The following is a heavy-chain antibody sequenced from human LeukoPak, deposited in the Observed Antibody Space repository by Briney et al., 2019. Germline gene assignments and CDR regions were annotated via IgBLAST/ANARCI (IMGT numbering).Heavy chain of an antibody. J-gene: IGHJ4*02. CDR2: IYYSGST. CDR3: ARVGLWPRLQLERLPFDY. Sequence: SETLSLTCTVSGGSISSSSYYWGWIRQPPGKGLEWIGSIYYSGSTYYNPSLKSRVTISVDTSKNQFSLKLSSVTAADTAVYYCARVGLWPRLQLERLPFDYWGQGTLVTVSS. D-gene: IGHD1-1*01. CDR1: GGSISSSSYY. V-gene: IGHV4-39*07.